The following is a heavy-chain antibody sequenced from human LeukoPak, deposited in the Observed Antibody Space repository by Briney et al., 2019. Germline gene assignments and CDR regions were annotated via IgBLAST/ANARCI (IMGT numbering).Heavy chain of an antibody. CDR3: ARDRLDIVVFPPSKQRRYMDV. Sequence: SETLSLTCTVPGGSISSSSYYWGWIRQPPGKGLEWIASIYYSGSTYYNPYLKSRVTISVDTSKNQFSLKLSSVTAADTAVYYCARDRLDIVVFPPSKQRRYMDVWGKGTTVTVSS. J-gene: IGHJ6*03. CDR2: IYYSGST. V-gene: IGHV4-39*07. D-gene: IGHD2-15*01. CDR1: GGSISSSSYY.